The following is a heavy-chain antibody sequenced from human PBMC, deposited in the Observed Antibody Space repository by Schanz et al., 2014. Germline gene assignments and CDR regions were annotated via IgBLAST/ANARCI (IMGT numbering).Heavy chain of an antibody. CDR1: GFTFSSYW. Sequence: EVQLVESGGGLVQPGGSLRLSCAASGFTFSSYWMHWVRQVPGKGLVWVSRIKSDGSSTSYADSVKGRFTISRDNFKGALYLQMSSLRAEDTAVYYCARSRSGFYFDYWGQGTLVTVSS. CDR3: ARSRSGFYFDY. J-gene: IGHJ4*02. CDR2: IKSDGSST. V-gene: IGHV3-74*01. D-gene: IGHD1-26*01.